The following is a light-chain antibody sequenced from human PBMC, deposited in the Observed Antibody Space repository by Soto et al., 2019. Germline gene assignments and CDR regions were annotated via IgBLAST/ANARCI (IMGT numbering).Light chain of an antibody. J-gene: IGLJ1*01. CDR3: SSYTSSSPYV. V-gene: IGLV2-14*03. CDR2: HVT. CDR1: SVDVGDYNS. Sequence: QSVLTQPASVSGSPGQSITISCTGSSVDVGDYNSVSWYQQHPGKAPKVMIYHVTIRASGVSNRFSGSKSGNTASLTISGLQAEDEADYYCSSYTSSSPYVFGTGTKVTVL.